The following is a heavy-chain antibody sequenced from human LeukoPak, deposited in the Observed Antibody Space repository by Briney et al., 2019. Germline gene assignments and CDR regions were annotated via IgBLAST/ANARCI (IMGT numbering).Heavy chain of an antibody. V-gene: IGHV4-39*01. Sequence: PSETLSLTCTVSGGSISSSSYYWGWIRQPPGKGLEWIGSIYYSGSTYYNPSLKSRVTISVDTSKNRFSLKLSSVTAADTAVYYCARHTLGDIVVVPAARPNYYYYMDVWGKGTTVTVSS. J-gene: IGHJ6*03. CDR1: GGSISSSSYY. CDR3: ARHTLGDIVVVPAARPNYYYYMDV. CDR2: IYYSGST. D-gene: IGHD2-2*01.